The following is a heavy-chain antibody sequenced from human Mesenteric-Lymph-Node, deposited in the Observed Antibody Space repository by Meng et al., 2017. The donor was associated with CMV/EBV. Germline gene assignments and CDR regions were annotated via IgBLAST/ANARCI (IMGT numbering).Heavy chain of an antibody. D-gene: IGHD1-26*01. CDR2: ISYDGSNK. CDR1: GFPFSDYA. V-gene: IGHV3-30*19. J-gene: IGHJ4*02. CDR3: ARVGWEPYCFDY. Sequence: GGSLRLSCAASGFPFSDYAMHWVRQAPGKGLEWVAVISYDGSNKYYADSVKGRFTISRDNSKNTLYLQMNSLRAEDTAVYYCARVGWEPYCFDYWGQGTLVTVSS.